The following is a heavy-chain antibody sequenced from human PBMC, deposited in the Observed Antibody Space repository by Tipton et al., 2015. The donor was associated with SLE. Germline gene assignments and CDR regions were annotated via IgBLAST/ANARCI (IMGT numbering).Heavy chain of an antibody. CDR2: IYYSGST. CDR3: ARDGWGITMVQDGMDV. D-gene: IGHD3-10*01. CDR1: GGSISSYY. J-gene: IGHJ6*02. Sequence: LRLTCTVSGGSISSYYWSWIRQPPGKGLEWIGYIYYSGSTNYNPSLKSRVTISVDTSKNQFSLKLSSVTAADTAVYYCARDGWGITMVQDGMDVWGQGTTVTVSS. V-gene: IGHV4-59*12.